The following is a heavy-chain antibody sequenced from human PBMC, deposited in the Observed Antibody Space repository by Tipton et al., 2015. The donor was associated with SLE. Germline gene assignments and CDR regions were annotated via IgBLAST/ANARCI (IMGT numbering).Heavy chain of an antibody. CDR1: GGCLIIGPHF. CDR3: ARGCSSTSCYTNAFDI. Sequence: LRLSCTVSGGCLIIGPHFWGWIRQSPEQGLEWIGSIYESGSTHYNPSLKSQATMSADTSKNQFSLKLTSVTAADKAVYYCARGCSSTSCYTNAFDIWGQGTMVTVSS. CDR2: IYESGST. J-gene: IGHJ3*02. D-gene: IGHD2-2*02. V-gene: IGHV4-39*01.